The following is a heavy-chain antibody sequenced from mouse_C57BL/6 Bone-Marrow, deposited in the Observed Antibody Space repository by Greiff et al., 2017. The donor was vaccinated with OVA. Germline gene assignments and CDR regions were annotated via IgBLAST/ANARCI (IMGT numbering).Heavy chain of an antibody. CDR3: ARCGLCSGYGY. CDR1: GYTFTSYW. CDR2: IDPSDSYT. V-gene: IGHV1-59*01. D-gene: IGHD3-2*02. J-gene: IGHJ2*01. Sequence: QVQLQQSGAELVRPGTSVKLSCKASGYTFTSYWMHWVKQRPGQGLEWIGVIDPSDSYTNYNQKFKGKATLTVDTSSSTAYMQLSSLTSEDSAVYYCARCGLCSGYGYWGQGTTLTVSS.